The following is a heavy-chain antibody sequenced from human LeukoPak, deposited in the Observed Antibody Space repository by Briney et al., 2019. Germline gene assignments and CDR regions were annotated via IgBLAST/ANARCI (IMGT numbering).Heavy chain of an antibody. D-gene: IGHD3-16*02. CDR2: ISAYNGNT. Sequence: ASVKVFCKASGYTFTSYGISWVRQAPGQGLEWMGWISAYNGNTNYAQKLQGRVTMTTDTSTSTAYMELRSLRSDDTAVYYCARLMITFGGVIVIDDYWGQGTLVTVSS. CDR3: ARLMITFGGVIVIDDY. V-gene: IGHV1-18*01. CDR1: GYTFTSYG. J-gene: IGHJ4*02.